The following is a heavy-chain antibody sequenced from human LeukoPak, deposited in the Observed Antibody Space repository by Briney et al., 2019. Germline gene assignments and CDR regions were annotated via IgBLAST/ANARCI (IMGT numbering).Heavy chain of an antibody. D-gene: IGHD3-10*01. CDR1: GFTFSSYG. J-gene: IGHJ6*03. Sequence: GGSLRLSCAASGFTFSSYGMHWVRQAPGKGLEWVAVIWYDGSNKYYADSVKGRFTISRDNSKNTLYLQMNSLRAEDTAVYYCARVFMVRGVAPYYMDVWGKGTTVTVSS. V-gene: IGHV3-33*01. CDR2: IWYDGSNK. CDR3: ARVFMVRGVAPYYMDV.